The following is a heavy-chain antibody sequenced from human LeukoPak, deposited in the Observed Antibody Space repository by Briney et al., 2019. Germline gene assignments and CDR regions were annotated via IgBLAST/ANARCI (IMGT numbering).Heavy chain of an antibody. D-gene: IGHD3-22*01. Sequence: SQTLSLTCTVSGGSISSGDYYWSWIRQHPGKGLEWIGYIYYSGSTNYNPSLKSRATISVDTSKNQFSLKLSSVTAADTAVYYCARAYYDSSGLNFDYWGQGTLVTVSS. CDR1: GGSISSGDYY. J-gene: IGHJ4*02. CDR3: ARAYYDSSGLNFDY. CDR2: IYYSGST. V-gene: IGHV4-31*02.